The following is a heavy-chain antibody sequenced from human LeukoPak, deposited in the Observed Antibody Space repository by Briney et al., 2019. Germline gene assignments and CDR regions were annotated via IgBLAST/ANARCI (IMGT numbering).Heavy chain of an antibody. CDR1: GGTFSSYA. D-gene: IGHD2-2*01. CDR3: AVPAAIDYYYYDYMDV. Sequence: ASVKVSCKASGGTFSSYAISWVRQAPGQGLEWMGGIIPIFGTANYAQKFQGRVTITTDESTSTAYMELSSLRSEDTAVYYCAVPAAIDYYYYDYMDVWGKGTTVTVSS. J-gene: IGHJ6*03. CDR2: IIPIFGTA. V-gene: IGHV1-69*05.